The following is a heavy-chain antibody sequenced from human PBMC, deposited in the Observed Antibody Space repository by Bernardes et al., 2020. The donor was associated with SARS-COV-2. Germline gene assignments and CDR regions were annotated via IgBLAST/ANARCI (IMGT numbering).Heavy chain of an antibody. CDR1: GFTFSSYA. D-gene: IGHD6-19*01. V-gene: IGHV3-23*01. Sequence: GGSLRLSCAASGFTFSSYAMNWVRQAPGKGLEWVSGISGSGGSTYYADSVKGRFTISRDNSKNTLYLQMNSLRAEDTAVYYCAKEWVVLGTAHDAFDIWGQGTMVTVSS. CDR2: ISGSGGST. CDR3: AKEWVVLGTAHDAFDI. J-gene: IGHJ3*02.